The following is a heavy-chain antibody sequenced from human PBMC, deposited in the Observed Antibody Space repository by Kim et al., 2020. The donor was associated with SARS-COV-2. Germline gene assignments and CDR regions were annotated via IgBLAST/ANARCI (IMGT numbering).Heavy chain of an antibody. CDR1: GGSFSGYY. CDR2: INHSGST. V-gene: IGHV4-34*01. Sequence: SETLSLTCAVYGGSFSGYYWSWIRQPPGKGLEWIGEINHSGSTNYNPSLKSRVTILVDTSKNQFSLKLSSVTAADTAVYYCAGVRLILPIYYYYGMDVWGQGTTVTVSS. J-gene: IGHJ6*02. D-gene: IGHD3-22*01. CDR3: AGVRLILPIYYYYGMDV.